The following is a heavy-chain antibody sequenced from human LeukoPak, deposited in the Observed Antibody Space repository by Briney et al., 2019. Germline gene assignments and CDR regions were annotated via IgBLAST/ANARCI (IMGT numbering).Heavy chain of an antibody. CDR2: LYSGGGT. CDR3: ARAGGLPIAVAPIDC. Sequence: PGGSLRLSCAASGFIVSNNYMTWVRQAPGKGLEWVSTLYSGGGTFYADSVKGRFTISRYNSKNTLDLHMSSLRAEDTADYYCARAGGLPIAVAPIDCWGHGTLVTASS. J-gene: IGHJ4*01. V-gene: IGHV3-53*01. D-gene: IGHD6-19*01. CDR1: GFIVSNNY.